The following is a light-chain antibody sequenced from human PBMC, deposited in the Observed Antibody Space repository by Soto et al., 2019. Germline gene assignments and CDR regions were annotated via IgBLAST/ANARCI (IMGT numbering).Light chain of an antibody. CDR3: QLYGSSPKT. Sequence: EIVLTQSPGTLSLSPGERATLSCRASQSVSVNSLAWYQQKGGQAPRLLIYAASTRATGVPDRFSGTGSGTDFALTISRLETEDFAVYYCQLYGSSPKTFGQGTKVDIK. CDR2: AAS. J-gene: IGKJ1*01. V-gene: IGKV3-20*01. CDR1: QSVSVNS.